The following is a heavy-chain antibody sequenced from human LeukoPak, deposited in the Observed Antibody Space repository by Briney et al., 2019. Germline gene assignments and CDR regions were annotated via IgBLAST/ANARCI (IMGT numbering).Heavy chain of an antibody. CDR3: ARQDSSSFPGYMDV. V-gene: IGHV4-39*01. J-gene: IGHJ6*03. CDR1: GGSISSSSYY. CDR2: IYYSGST. D-gene: IGHD6-6*01. Sequence: PSETLSLTCTVSGGSISSSSYYWGWIRQPPGKGLEWIGSIYYSGSTYYNPSLKSRVTISVDTSKNQFSLKLSSVTAADTAVYYCARQDSSSFPGYMDVWGKGTTVTVSS.